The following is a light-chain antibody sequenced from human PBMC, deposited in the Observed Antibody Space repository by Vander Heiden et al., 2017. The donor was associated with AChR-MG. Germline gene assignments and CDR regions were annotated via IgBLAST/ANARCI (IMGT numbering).Light chain of an antibody. CDR2: GAS. CDR3: QQANSFPLT. Sequence: DIQMTQSPSSVSASVGDRVTITCRASQPISSWVAWYQQKPGKAPKLLMYGASSLQSGVPSRFSGSGSGTDFTLTISRLQPEDFATYYCQQANSFPLTFGGGTKVEIK. CDR1: QPISSW. V-gene: IGKV1-12*01. J-gene: IGKJ4*01.